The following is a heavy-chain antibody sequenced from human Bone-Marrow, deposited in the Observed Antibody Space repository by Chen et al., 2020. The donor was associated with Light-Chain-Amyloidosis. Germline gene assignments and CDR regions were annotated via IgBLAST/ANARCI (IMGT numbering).Heavy chain of an antibody. J-gene: IGHJ6*02. Sequence: QVQLQQWGAGLLKPSETLSLTCAVYGGSFSGYYWSWIRQPPGKGLEWIGEINHSGSTNYNPSLKSRVTISVDTSKNQFSLKLSSVTAEDTAVYYCARGRCGGGSCYTYYYYYGMDVWGQGTTVTVSS. CDR3: ARGRCGGGSCYTYYYYYGMDV. CDR1: GGSFSGYY. V-gene: IGHV4-34*01. D-gene: IGHD2-15*01. CDR2: INHSGST.